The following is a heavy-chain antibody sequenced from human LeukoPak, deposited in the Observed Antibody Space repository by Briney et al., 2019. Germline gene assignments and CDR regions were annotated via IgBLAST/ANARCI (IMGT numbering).Heavy chain of an antibody. CDR3: ARGRQDVTMIVVVMTAVSYYLDV. J-gene: IGHJ6*03. V-gene: IGHV4-34*01. CDR2: MNPSGST. Sequence: PSETLSLTCAVYGGTFSGYYWNWIRQTPEKGLEWIGEMNPSGSTKYNPSLKSRVTISVDTSKNQFSLELSSVTAADTAVYYCARGRQDVTMIVVVMTAVSYYLDVWGKGTTVTVS. CDR1: GGTFSGYY. D-gene: IGHD3-22*01.